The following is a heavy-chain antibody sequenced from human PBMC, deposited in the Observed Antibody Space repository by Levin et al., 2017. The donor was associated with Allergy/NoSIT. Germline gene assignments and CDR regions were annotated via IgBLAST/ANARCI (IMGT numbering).Heavy chain of an antibody. D-gene: IGHD6-13*01. CDR2: INTVTGNP. CDR3: ARRYSCLDY. J-gene: IGHJ4*02. Sequence: ASVKVSCKASGYTFSTYGMNWVRQAPGQGLEWMGWINTVTGNPTYAQGFTGRFVFSLDTSVSTTYLQISSLKAEDTAVYFCARRYSCLDYWGQGTLVTVSS. V-gene: IGHV7-4-1*02. CDR1: GYTFSTYG.